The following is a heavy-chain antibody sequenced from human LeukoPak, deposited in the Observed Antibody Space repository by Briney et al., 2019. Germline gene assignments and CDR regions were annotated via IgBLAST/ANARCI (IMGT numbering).Heavy chain of an antibody. Sequence: QSGGSLRLSCAASGFTFSSYAMSWVRQAPGKGLEWVSAISGSGGSTYYADSVKGRFTISRDNSKNTLYLQMNSLRAEDTAVYYCAKKKWEPGYCSGGSCFAYNWFDPWGQGTLVTVSS. J-gene: IGHJ5*02. CDR3: AKKKWEPGYCSGGSCFAYNWFDP. CDR2: ISGSGGST. D-gene: IGHD2-15*01. V-gene: IGHV3-23*01. CDR1: GFTFSSYA.